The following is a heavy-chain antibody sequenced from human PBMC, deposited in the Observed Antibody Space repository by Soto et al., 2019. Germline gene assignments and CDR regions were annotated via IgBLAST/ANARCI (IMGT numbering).Heavy chain of an antibody. J-gene: IGHJ4*02. CDR2: ISYDGSNK. Sequence: PGGSLRLSCAASGFTFSSYGMHWVRQAPGKGLEWVAVISYDGSNKYYADSVKGRFTISRDNSKNTLYLQMNGLRAEDTAVYYCAKEGYNWNYGVFDYWGQRIMVTV. D-gene: IGHD1-7*01. CDR1: GFTFSSYG. V-gene: IGHV3-30*18. CDR3: AKEGYNWNYGVFDY.